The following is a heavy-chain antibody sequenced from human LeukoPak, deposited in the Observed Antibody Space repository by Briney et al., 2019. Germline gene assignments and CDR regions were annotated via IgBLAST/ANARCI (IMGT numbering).Heavy chain of an antibody. D-gene: IGHD3-3*01. Sequence: SETLSLTCTVSGGSISSGGYYWSWIRQHPGKGLEWIGYIYYSGSTNYNPSLKSRVTISVDTSKNQFSLKLSSVTAADTAVYYCARVANYDFWSGYPPSGAFDIWGQGTMVTVSS. CDR2: IYYSGST. CDR3: ARVANYDFWSGYPPSGAFDI. CDR1: GGSISSGGYY. V-gene: IGHV4-61*08. J-gene: IGHJ3*02.